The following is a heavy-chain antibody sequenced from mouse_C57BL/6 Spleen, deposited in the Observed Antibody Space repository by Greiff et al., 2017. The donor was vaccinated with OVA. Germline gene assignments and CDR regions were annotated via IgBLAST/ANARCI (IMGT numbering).Heavy chain of an antibody. CDR3: ALGDWEGRNYFDY. Sequence: QVQLQQSGTELVKPGASVKLSCKASGYTFTSYWMHWVKQRPGQGLEWIGNINPSNGGTNYNEKFKSKATLTVDKSSSTAYMQLSSLTSEDSAVYYCALGDWEGRNYFDYWGQGTTLTVSS. CDR1: GYTFTSYW. D-gene: IGHD4-1*01. V-gene: IGHV1-53*01. CDR2: INPSNGGT. J-gene: IGHJ2*01.